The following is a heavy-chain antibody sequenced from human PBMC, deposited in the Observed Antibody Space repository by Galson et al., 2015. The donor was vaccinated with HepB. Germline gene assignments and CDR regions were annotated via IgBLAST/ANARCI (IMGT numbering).Heavy chain of an antibody. V-gene: IGHV3-30-3*01. CDR2: ISYDGSNK. J-gene: IGHJ6*02. Sequence: SLRLSCAASGFTFSSYAMHWVRQAPGKGLEWVAVISYDGSNKYYADSVKGRFTISRDNSKNTLYLQMNSLRAEDTAVYYCARDLGSGTHPHYYYGMDVWGQVTTVTVSS. D-gene: IGHD3-10*01. CDR3: ARDLGSGTHPHYYYGMDV. CDR1: GFTFSSYA.